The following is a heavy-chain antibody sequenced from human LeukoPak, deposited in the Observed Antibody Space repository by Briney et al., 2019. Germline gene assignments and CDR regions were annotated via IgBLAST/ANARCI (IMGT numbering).Heavy chain of an antibody. D-gene: IGHD1-1*01. CDR2: ISSSSSYI. CDR1: GFTFSSYG. J-gene: IGHJ4*02. Sequence: PGGSLRLSCAASGFTFSSYGMHWVRQAPGKGLEWVSSISSSSSYIYYADSVKGRFTISRDNAKNSLYLQMNSLRAEDTAVYYCARAAGNGYYFDYWGQGTLVTVSS. V-gene: IGHV3-21*01. CDR3: ARAAGNGYYFDY.